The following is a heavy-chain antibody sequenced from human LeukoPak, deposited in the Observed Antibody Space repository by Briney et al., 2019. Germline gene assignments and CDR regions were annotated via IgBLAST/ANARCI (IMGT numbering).Heavy chain of an antibody. Sequence: TGGSLRLSCAASGFTFSNYEMNWVRQAPGKGLEWVSYISSSGSTIYYADSVKGRFTISRDNAKNSLYLQMNSLRVEDTAVYYCARPHTAMTQWEGANYYMDVWGKGTTVTISS. CDR2: ISSSGSTI. J-gene: IGHJ6*03. D-gene: IGHD5-18*01. CDR3: ARPHTAMTQWEGANYYMDV. CDR1: GFTFSNYE. V-gene: IGHV3-48*03.